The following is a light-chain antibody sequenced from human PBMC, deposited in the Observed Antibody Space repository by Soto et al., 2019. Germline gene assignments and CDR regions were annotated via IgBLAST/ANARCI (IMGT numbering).Light chain of an antibody. CDR1: QSVSKY. CDR3: QQYGGSPQT. Sequence: EIVLTQSPGTLALSPGEGATLSCRASQSVSKYLAWYQQKPGQAPRLLIYGASSSATGIPDRFSGSGSGTDFTLTISRLEPEDFAVYYCQQYGGSPQTFGQGTKVEIK. J-gene: IGKJ1*01. V-gene: IGKV3-20*01. CDR2: GAS.